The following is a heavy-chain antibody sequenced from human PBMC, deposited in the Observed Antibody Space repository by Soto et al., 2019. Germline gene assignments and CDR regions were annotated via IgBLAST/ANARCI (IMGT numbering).Heavy chain of an antibody. Sequence: LRLSCAASGFTFSTYAMHWVRQAPGKGLEWVALISYDGSNKYYADSVKGRFTISRDNSKNTLYVQMNSLRAEDTAVYYCARGPRVVEATTIDYWGLGTLVTVSS. V-gene: IGHV3-30-3*01. J-gene: IGHJ4*02. CDR1: GFTFSTYA. CDR3: ARGPRVVEATTIDY. D-gene: IGHD1-26*01. CDR2: ISYDGSNK.